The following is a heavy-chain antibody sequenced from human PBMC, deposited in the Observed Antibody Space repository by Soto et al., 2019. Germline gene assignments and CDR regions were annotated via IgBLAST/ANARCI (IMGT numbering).Heavy chain of an antibody. D-gene: IGHD3-10*01. J-gene: IGHJ6*02. CDR1: GFTFTRSA. V-gene: IGHV1-58*01. CDR3: AAASPGRGYYYGMDV. Sequence: SVKVSCKASGFTFTRSAVQWVRQARGQRLEWIGWIVVGSGNTNYAQRFQGRVTITRDMSTSTAYMELSSLRSEDTAVYYCAAASPGRGYYYGMDVWGQGITVTVSS. CDR2: IVVGSGNT.